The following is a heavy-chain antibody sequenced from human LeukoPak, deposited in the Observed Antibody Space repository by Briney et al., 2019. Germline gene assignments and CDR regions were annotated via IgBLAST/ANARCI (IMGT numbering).Heavy chain of an antibody. D-gene: IGHD2/OR15-2a*01. Sequence: GRSLRLSCAGSGFTFDDYAMHWVRQTPGKGLEWVSGISWNSGNIAYADFVGGRFTISRDNAKNSLSLQMNSLSDEDTAVHYCAKDAYGGATFFYYMDVWGKGTTVTVSS. J-gene: IGHJ6*03. CDR1: GFTFDDYA. CDR2: ISWNSGNI. V-gene: IGHV3-9*01. CDR3: AKDAYGGATFFYYMDV.